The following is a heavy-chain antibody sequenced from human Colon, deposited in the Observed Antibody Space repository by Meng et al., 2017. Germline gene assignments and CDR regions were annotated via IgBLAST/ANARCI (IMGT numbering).Heavy chain of an antibody. D-gene: IGHD1-14*01. V-gene: IGHV5-51*01. J-gene: IGHJ5*02. Sequence: GESLKISCKASGYTFSSYWIAWVRQTPEKGLEWVGIIWPGDSDTRYSPSFQGQITISTYRSTETAYLQWNSLKASDTAIYYCARALPLTHWLAPWGQGTQVTVSS. CDR2: IWPGDSDT. CDR1: GYTFSSYW. CDR3: ARALPLTHWLAP.